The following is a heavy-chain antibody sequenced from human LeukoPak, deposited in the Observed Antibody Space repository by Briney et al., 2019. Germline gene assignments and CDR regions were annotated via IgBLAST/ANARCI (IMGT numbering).Heavy chain of an antibody. D-gene: IGHD2-15*01. J-gene: IGHJ6*03. V-gene: IGHV3-21*01. Sequence: PGGSLRLSCAASGFTFSSYSMNWVRQAPGKGLKWVSSISSSSSYIYYADSVKGRFTISRDNAKNSLYLQMNSLRAEDTAVYYCAREGYCSGGSCWEFYYYYYMDVWGKGTTVTVSS. CDR2: ISSSSSYI. CDR1: GFTFSSYS. CDR3: AREGYCSGGSCWEFYYYYYMDV.